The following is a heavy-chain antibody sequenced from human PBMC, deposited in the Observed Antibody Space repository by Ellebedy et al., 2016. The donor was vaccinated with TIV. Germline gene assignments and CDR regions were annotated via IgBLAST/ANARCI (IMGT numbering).Heavy chain of an antibody. Sequence: SETLSLXCAVSGASISSGGDSWNWVRQAPGKGLEWIAYIYPTGSAFYNPSLRSRVVISLDKSRNNFSLKLHSVTAADTAVYYCARQTGNYGGYRSPGPYYYWLDPWGQGLLVTVSS. CDR2: IYPTGSA. CDR1: GASISSGGDS. CDR3: ARQTGNYGGYRSPGPYYYWLDP. D-gene: IGHD4-23*01. V-gene: IGHV4-30-2*01. J-gene: IGHJ5*02.